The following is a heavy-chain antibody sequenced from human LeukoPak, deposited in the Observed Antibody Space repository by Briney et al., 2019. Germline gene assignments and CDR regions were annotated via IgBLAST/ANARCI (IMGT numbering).Heavy chain of an antibody. CDR1: AFTFSSAW. CDR2: IKSKTDGETT. D-gene: IGHD1-26*01. Sequence: PGGSLRLSCAASAFTFSSAWMSWVRQAPGKGLEWVGRIKSKTDGETTDYAAPVQGRFTISRDDSKNTLYLQMNSLKTEDTAVYYCTTVDRFAGGTPLAWSQGTLVTVSS. V-gene: IGHV3-15*01. J-gene: IGHJ4*02. CDR3: TTVDRFAGGTPLA.